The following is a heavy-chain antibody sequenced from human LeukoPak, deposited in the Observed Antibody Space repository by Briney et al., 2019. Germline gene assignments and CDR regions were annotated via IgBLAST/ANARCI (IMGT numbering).Heavy chain of an antibody. D-gene: IGHD3-22*01. J-gene: IGHJ4*02. CDR1: GFTFSSYA. V-gene: IGHV3-23*01. CDR2: INTSGGST. Sequence: AGGSLRLSCAASGFTFSSYAMSWVRQAPGEGLEWVSGINTSGGSTAYADSVKGRFTISRDNPRNTLYMQMNSLRAEDTALYYCAIMHPYYDGNGYWVQWGQGTLVTVSS. CDR3: AIMHPYYDGNGYWVQ.